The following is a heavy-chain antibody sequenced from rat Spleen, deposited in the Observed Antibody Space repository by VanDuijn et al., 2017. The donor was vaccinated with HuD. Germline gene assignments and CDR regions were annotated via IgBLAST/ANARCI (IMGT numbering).Heavy chain of an antibody. CDR1: GFTFNYYW. Sequence: EVQLVESGGGLVHPGRSLKLSCVTSGFTFNYYWMTWIRQAPGKGLEWVASISTGGGNTYYRDSVKGRFTISRDNAKSTLYLQMDSLRSEDTATYYCATTYGGPDYWGQGVMVTVSS. CDR2: ISTGGGNT. CDR3: ATTYGGPDY. J-gene: IGHJ2*01. V-gene: IGHV5-31*01. D-gene: IGHD1-11*01.